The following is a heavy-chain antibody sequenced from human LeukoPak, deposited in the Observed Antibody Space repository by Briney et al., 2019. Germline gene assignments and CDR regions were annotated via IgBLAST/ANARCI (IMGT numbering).Heavy chain of an antibody. V-gene: IGHV4-34*01. D-gene: IGHD5-18*01. J-gene: IGHJ3*02. CDR2: INHSGST. CDR3: ARGAPKEIQLWLRLRGVAFDI. Sequence: SETLSLTCAVYGGSFSGYYWSWIRQPPGKGLEWIGEINHSGSTNYNPSLKSRVTISVDTSKNQFSLKLNSVTAADTAVYYCARGAPKEIQLWLRLRGVAFDIWGQGTMVAVSS. CDR1: GGSFSGYY.